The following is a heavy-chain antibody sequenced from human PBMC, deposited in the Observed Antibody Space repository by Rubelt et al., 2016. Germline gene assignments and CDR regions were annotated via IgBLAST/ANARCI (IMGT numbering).Heavy chain of an antibody. D-gene: IGHD5-18*01. V-gene: IGHV3-21*05. CDR3: ANLPVGPIQPLHMDV. CDR2: ISSSSSTI. Sequence: EVQLVESGGGLVKPGGSLRLSCAASGFTFSSFSMNWVRQAPGKGLEWVSYISSSSSTIYYADSVKGRFTISRDNANNSLLRQRTSVRAEDTAVYYCANLPVGPIQPLHMDVWGKGTTVTVSS. J-gene: IGHJ6*03. CDR1: GFTFSSFS.